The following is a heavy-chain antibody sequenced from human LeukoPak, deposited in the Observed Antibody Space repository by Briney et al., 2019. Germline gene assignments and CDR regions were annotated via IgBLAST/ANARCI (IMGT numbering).Heavy chain of an antibody. Sequence: SETLSLTCAASGGSISSGGYSWSWIRQPPGKGLEWIGYIYHSGSTYYNPSLKSRVTISVDRSKNQFSLKLSSVTAADTAVYYCARGFTLDAFDIWGQGTMVTVSS. J-gene: IGHJ3*02. CDR1: GGSISSGGYS. CDR3: ARGFTLDAFDI. CDR2: IYHSGST. V-gene: IGHV4-30-2*01.